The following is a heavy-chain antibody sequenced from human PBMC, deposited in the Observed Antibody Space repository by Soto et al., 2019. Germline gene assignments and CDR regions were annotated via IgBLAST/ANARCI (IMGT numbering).Heavy chain of an antibody. CDR1: GYTFTGYY. CDR2: INPNSGGT. Sequence: QVQLVQSGAEVKKPGASVKVSCKASGYTFTGYYMHWVRQAPGQGLEWMGWINPNSGGTNYAQKFQGRVTVTRDTSISTAYMELSRLRSDDTAVYYCASAYYYDSSGYYYVPYYYGMDVWGQGTTVTVSS. D-gene: IGHD3-22*01. J-gene: IGHJ6*02. CDR3: ASAYYYDSSGYYYVPYYYGMDV. V-gene: IGHV1-2*02.